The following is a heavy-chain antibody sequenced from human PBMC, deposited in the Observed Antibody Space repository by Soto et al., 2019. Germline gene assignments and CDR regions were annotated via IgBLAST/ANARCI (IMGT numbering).Heavy chain of an antibody. CDR2: VHHSRTT. D-gene: IGHD2-8*01. J-gene: IGHJ4*02. CDR1: GGSISTDYW. Sequence: PWETLSLTCAVSGGSISTDYWWSWVRQPPGKGLEWIGEVHHSRTTNYMQSLNSRVTMSVEKSGNQVSLDLTSVAAADTAVYYCARGVSFRWVYWGQGTLVSVSS. CDR3: ARGVSFRWVY. V-gene: IGHV4-4*02.